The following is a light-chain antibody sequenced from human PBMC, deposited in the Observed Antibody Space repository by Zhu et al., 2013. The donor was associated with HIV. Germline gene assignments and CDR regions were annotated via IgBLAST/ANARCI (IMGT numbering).Light chain of an antibody. CDR3: QQYDKLPRT. Sequence: IQMTQYPSSLSASVGDRVTITCRASQSISSWLAWYQQKPGKAPKLLIYDASNLETGVPSRFSGSGSGTDFSLSISSLRPEDVATYYCQQYDKLPRTFGGGTKVEIK. J-gene: IGKJ4*01. V-gene: IGKV1-33*01. CDR1: QSISSW. CDR2: DAS.